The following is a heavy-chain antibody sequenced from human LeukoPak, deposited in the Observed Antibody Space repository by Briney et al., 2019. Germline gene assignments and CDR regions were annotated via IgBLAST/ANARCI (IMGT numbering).Heavy chain of an antibody. CDR2: ISPDGSQT. CDR1: GFSLSNYW. CDR3: VRSLRSADF. J-gene: IGHJ4*02. Sequence: GGSLRLSCAASGFSLSNYWMHWVRQAPGKGLMWVSQISPDGSQTFYADSVKGRFTISRDNAKNTLFQQMDSLRAEDTALYYCVRSLRSADFWGQGTLVTVSS. V-gene: IGHV3-74*01.